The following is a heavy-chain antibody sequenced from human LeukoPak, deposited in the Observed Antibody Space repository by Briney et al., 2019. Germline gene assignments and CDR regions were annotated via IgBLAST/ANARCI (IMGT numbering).Heavy chain of an antibody. V-gene: IGHV3-48*03. D-gene: IGHD2-2*01. CDR3: ARDSAAAMVSRFYYYYGMDV. Sequence: PGGSLRLSCAASGFTFSSYEMNWVRQAPGKGLEWVSYISSSGSTIYYADSVKGRFTISRDNAKNSLYLQMNSLRAEGTAVYYCARDSAAAMVSRFYYYYGMDVWGKGTTVTVSS. J-gene: IGHJ6*04. CDR1: GFTFSSYE. CDR2: ISSSGSTI.